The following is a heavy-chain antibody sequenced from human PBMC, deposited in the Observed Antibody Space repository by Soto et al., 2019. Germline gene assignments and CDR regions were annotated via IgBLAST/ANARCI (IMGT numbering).Heavy chain of an antibody. D-gene: IGHD2-8*01. CDR2: ISFSGGIT. J-gene: IGHJ6*02. CDR3: AKDKDVNVRDYYGMDV. Sequence: EVQLLESGGGLVQPGGSLRLSRAASGFTFSTYAMSWVRQAPGKGLEWVSVISFSGGITYYAGSVRGRFTISRDNSKNTLFLQMNSLRAEDTAVYYCAKDKDVNVRDYYGMDVWGQGTTVTVSS. V-gene: IGHV3-23*01. CDR1: GFTFSTYA.